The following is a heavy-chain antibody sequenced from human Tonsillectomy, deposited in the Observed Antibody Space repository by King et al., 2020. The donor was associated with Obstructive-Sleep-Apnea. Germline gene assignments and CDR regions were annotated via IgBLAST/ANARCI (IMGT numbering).Heavy chain of an antibody. Sequence: GQLVQSGAEVKQPGSSVKVSCKASGGTFNDNAIRWVRQAPGKGLEWMGGIIPLVGTVNYAQKFQGRVTFSADESTGTVYMELRSLSSEDTAVYYCAKDKMEAGDYYYGMAVGGQGTTVTVPS. D-gene: IGHD6-19*01. J-gene: IGHJ6*02. CDR3: AKDKMEAGDYYYGMAV. V-gene: IGHV1-69*01. CDR1: GGTFNDNA. CDR2: IIPLVGTV.